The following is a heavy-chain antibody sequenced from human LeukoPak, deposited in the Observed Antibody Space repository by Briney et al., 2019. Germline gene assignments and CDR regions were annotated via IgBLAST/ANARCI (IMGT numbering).Heavy chain of an antibody. D-gene: IGHD6-13*01. J-gene: IGHJ4*02. CDR1: GFTFSVYY. V-gene: IGHV3-11*04. CDR2: ISSSGSML. Sequence: GGSLRLSCAVSGFTFSVYYMSWVRQAPGKGLEWVSYISSSGSMLHYADSVEGRFTISRDNAKNSLHLQMSSLRVEDTAVYYCTRRPYSSSWYYFDYWGQGTLVTVSS. CDR3: TRRPYSSSWYYFDY.